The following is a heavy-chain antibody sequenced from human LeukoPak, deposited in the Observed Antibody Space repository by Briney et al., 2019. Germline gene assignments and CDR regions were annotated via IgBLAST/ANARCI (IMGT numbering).Heavy chain of an antibody. CDR3: ARDTGSMAARFFDY. J-gene: IGHJ4*02. D-gene: IGHD2-8*02. CDR2: IKQDGSEK. CDR1: GFTFSSYW. Sequence: GGSLRLSCAASGFTFSSYWMTWVRQAPGKGLEWVANIKQDGSEKYYVDSVKGRFTISRDNAKNSLYLQMNSLRAEDTAVYYCARDTGSMAARFFDYWGQGTLVTVSS. V-gene: IGHV3-7*01.